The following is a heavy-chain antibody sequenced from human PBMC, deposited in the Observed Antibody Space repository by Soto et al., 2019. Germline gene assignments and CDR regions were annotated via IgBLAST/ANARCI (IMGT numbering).Heavy chain of an antibody. CDR2: IYYSGST. J-gene: IGHJ4*02. Sequence: QVQLQESGPGLVKPSQTLSLICTVSGGSISSGGYYWSWIRQHPGKGLEWIGYIYYSGSTYYNPSLKSSVTISVDTSKNQCSLKLTSVTAADTAVYYCARDWGRDGCFDYWGQGTLVTVSS. CDR3: ARDWGRDGCFDY. CDR1: GGSISSGGYY. D-gene: IGHD3-16*01. V-gene: IGHV4-31*03.